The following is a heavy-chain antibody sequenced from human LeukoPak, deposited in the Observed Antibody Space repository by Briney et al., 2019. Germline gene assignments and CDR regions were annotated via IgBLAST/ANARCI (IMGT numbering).Heavy chain of an antibody. D-gene: IGHD4-23*01. CDR2: IYYSGST. Sequence: SETLSLTCTVSGGSISSYYWSWIRQPPGKGLEWIGYIYYSGSTNYNPSLKSRVTISVDTSKNQFSLKLSSVTAADTAVYYCVRDASYGGYYYGMDVWGQGTTVTVSS. CDR3: VRDASYGGYYYGMDV. V-gene: IGHV4-59*01. CDR1: GGSISSYY. J-gene: IGHJ6*02.